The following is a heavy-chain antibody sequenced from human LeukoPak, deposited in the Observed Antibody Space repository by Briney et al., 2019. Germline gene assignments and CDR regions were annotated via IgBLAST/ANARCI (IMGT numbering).Heavy chain of an antibody. V-gene: IGHV4-34*01. CDR3: ATVSRGYFDY. D-gene: IGHD2-8*01. J-gene: IGHJ4*02. CDR1: GGSFRGYY. Sequence: SETLSLTCAVYGGSFRGYYWSWIRQPPGKGLEWIGEINHSGSTNYNPSLKSRVTISVDTSKNQFSLKLSSVTAADTAVYYCATVSRGYFDYWGQGTLVTVSS. CDR2: INHSGST.